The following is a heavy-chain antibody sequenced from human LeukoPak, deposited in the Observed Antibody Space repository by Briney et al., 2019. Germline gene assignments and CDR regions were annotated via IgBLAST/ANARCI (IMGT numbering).Heavy chain of an antibody. V-gene: IGHV4-39*07. CDR2: IYYSGGT. Sequence: PSETLSLTCTVSGSSISSSSYYWGWIRQPPGKGLEWIGSIYYSGGTYYNPSLKSRVTISVDTSKNQFSLKLSSVTAADTAVYYCARGYSRGAGLFDYWGQGTLVTVSS. J-gene: IGHJ4*02. CDR1: GSSISSSSYY. CDR3: ARGYSRGAGLFDY. D-gene: IGHD6-19*01.